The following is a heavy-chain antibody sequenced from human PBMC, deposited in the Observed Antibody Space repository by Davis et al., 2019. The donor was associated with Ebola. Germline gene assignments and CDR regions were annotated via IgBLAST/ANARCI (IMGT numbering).Heavy chain of an antibody. CDR3: ARDPAGTWYFDY. CDR2: ISSSSSYI. Sequence: GESLKISCAASGFTFSSYSMNWVRQAPGKGLEWVSSISSSSSYIYYADSVKGRFTISRDNAKNSLYLQMNSLRAEDTAVYYCARDPAGTWYFDYWGQGTLVTVSS. CDR1: GFTFSSYS. V-gene: IGHV3-21*01. J-gene: IGHJ4*02.